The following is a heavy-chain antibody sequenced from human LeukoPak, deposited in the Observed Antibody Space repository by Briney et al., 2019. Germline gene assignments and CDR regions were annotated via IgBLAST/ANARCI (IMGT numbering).Heavy chain of an antibody. CDR3: ARAPQGQQLFQH. D-gene: IGHD6-13*01. V-gene: IGHV1-46*01. CDR2: VNPSGGST. CDR1: GYTFTSYY. Sequence: ASVKVSCKASGYTFTSYYMHWVRQAPGQGLEWMGIVNPSGGSTSYAQKFQGRVTMTRDMSTSTVDMELSSLRSEDTAVYYCARAPQGQQLFQHWGQGTLVTVSS. J-gene: IGHJ1*01.